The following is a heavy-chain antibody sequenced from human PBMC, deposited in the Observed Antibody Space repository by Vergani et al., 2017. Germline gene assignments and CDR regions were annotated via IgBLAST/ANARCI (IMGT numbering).Heavy chain of an antibody. CDR2: INPSGGST. J-gene: IGHJ4*02. Sequence: QVQLVQSGAEVQKPGASVNVSCKASGYTFTRYYIHWVRQAPGQGLEWMGIINPSGGSTNYAQKFQGRVTMTRDTSTSTVYMELRSLRSDDTAVYYCARDEPFIAAAGTWVDYWGQGTLVTVSS. CDR3: ARDEPFIAAAGTWVDY. V-gene: IGHV1-46*01. CDR1: GYTFTRYY. D-gene: IGHD6-13*01.